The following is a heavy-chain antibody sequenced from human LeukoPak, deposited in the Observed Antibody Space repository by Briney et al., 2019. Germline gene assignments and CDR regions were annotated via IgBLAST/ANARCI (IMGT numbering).Heavy chain of an antibody. D-gene: IGHD6-13*01. CDR1: GYTFTGYY. CDR2: INPNSGGT. V-gene: IGHV1-2*02. Sequence: ASVKVSCKASGYTFTGYYMHWVRQAPGQGLEGMGWINPNSGGTNYAQKFQGRVTMTRDTSISTAYMELSRLRSDDTAVYYCASRGSSSSWAYYYGMDVWGQGTTVTVSS. CDR3: ASRGSSSSWAYYYGMDV. J-gene: IGHJ6*02.